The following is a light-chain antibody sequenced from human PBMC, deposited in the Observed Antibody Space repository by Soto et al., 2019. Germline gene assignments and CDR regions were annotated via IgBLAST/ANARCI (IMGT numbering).Light chain of an antibody. J-gene: IGLJ2*01. CDR2: SND. Sequence: QSVLTQPPSASGTPGQRVTISCSGSSSNIGRNYVYWYQQLPGTAPKLLIYSNDQRPSGVPDRFSGSKSGTSASLTIAGLQAEDEADYYCQSYDPTLRTSLFGGGTKLTVL. CDR1: SSNIGRNY. V-gene: IGLV1-47*02. CDR3: QSYDPTLRTSL.